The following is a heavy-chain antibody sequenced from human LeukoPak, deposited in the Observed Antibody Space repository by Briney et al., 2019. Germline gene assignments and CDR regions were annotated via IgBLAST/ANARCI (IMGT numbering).Heavy chain of an antibody. CDR1: GGSFSGYY. D-gene: IGHD3-10*01. CDR2: INHSGST. J-gene: IGHJ5*02. CDR3: ATYYGSGPGGGFDP. Sequence: SETLSLTCAVYGGSFSGYYWSWIRQPPGKGLEWIGEINHSGSTYYNPSLKSRVTISVDTSKNQFSLKLSSVTAADTAVYYCATYYGSGPGGGFDPWGQGTLVTVSS. V-gene: IGHV4-34*01.